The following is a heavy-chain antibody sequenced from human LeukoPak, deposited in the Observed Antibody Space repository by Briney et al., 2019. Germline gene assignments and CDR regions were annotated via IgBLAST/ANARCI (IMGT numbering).Heavy chain of an antibody. V-gene: IGHV4-34*01. Sequence: SETLSLTCAVYGGSFSGYYWSWIRQPPGKGLEWIGEINHSGSTNYNPSLKSRVTISVDTSKNQFSLKLSSVTAADTAVYYCARESRYYYDSSGYVYWGQGTLVTVSS. J-gene: IGHJ4*02. CDR1: GGSFSGYY. CDR3: ARESRYYYDSSGYVY. CDR2: INHSGST. D-gene: IGHD3-22*01.